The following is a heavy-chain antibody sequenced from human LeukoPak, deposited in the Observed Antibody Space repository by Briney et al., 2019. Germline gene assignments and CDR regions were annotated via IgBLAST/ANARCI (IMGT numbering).Heavy chain of an antibody. J-gene: IGHJ6*02. CDR1: GYSFTSYW. CDR3: ARKNYYGSGSYYPPSYYYYGMDV. CDR2: IYPGDSDT. Sequence: GESLKISCKGSGYSFTSYWIGWVRQMPGKGLEWMGIIYPGDSDTRYSPSFQGQVTISADKSISTAYLQWSSLKASDTAMYYCARKNYYGSGSYYPPSYYYYGMDVWGQGTTATVSS. V-gene: IGHV5-51*01. D-gene: IGHD3-10*01.